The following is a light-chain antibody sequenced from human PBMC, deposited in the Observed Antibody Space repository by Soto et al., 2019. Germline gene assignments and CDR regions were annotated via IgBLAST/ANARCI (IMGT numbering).Light chain of an antibody. CDR3: CSYAGSSTFVV. CDR1: SSDIGSYNL. CDR2: EAS. Sequence: QSVLTQFASVSGSPGQSITMSCTGTSSDIGSYNLVSWYQQHPGKAPKLLIYEASKRPSGVSNRFSGSKSGNAASLTISGLQAEYEADYYCCSYAGSSTFVVFGGGTKLTVL. J-gene: IGLJ2*01. V-gene: IGLV2-23*02.